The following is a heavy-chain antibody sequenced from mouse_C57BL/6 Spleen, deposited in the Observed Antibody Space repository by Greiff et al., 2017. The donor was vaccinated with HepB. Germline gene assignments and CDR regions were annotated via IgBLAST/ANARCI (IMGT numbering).Heavy chain of an antibody. CDR2: ISYDGSN. CDR1: GYSITSGYY. Sequence: EVQLQQSGPGLVKPSQSLSLTCSVTGYSITSGYYWNWIRQFPGNKLEWMGYISYDGSNNYNPSLKNRISITRDTSKNQFFLKLNSVTTEDTATYDCASLSFAYWGQGTLVTVSA. J-gene: IGHJ3*01. CDR3: ASLSFAY. V-gene: IGHV3-6*01.